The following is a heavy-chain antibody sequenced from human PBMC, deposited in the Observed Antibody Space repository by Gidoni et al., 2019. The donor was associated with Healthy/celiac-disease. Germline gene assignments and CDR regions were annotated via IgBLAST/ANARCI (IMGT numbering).Heavy chain of an antibody. J-gene: IGHJ6*02. V-gene: IGHV3-30*18. D-gene: IGHD3-16*01. CDR3: AKELGNSVYYYGMDV. Sequence: QGQQVVSGGGVAQPGRSPRAAGAASGFTASSYGMHWVGQAPGKWLDWVAVISYDRSNKYYADSVKGRFTISRDNSKNTLYLQMNSLRAEDTAVYYCAKELGNSVYYYGMDVWGQGTTVTVSS. CDR2: ISYDRSNK. CDR1: GFTASSYG.